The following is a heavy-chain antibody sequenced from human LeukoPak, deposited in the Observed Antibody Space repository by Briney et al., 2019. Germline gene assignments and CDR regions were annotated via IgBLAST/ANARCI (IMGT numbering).Heavy chain of an antibody. CDR3: ARVDSGSYPLRTHAFDI. CDR2: IYYSGST. Sequence: PSETLSLTCTVSGGSISSYYWSWIRQPPGKGLEWIGYIYYSGSTNYNPSLKSRVTISVDTSKNQFSLKLSSVTAADTAVYYCARVDSGSYPLRTHAFDIWGQGTMVTVSS. D-gene: IGHD1-26*01. CDR1: GGSISSYY. V-gene: IGHV4-59*01. J-gene: IGHJ3*02.